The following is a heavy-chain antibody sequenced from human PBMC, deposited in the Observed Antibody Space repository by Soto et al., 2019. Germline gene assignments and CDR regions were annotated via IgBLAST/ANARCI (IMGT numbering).Heavy chain of an antibody. CDR1: GGSLNNYY. Sequence: SETLSLTCAVSGGSLNNYYWSWIRQPPGKGLEWIGEIYHSGSTNYNPSLKSRVTISVDTSKNQFYLKLSSVTAADTAVYYCANSKIYFLQSGASHHVPLGFWRQASLLTVSS. D-gene: IGHD2-15*01. CDR3: ANSKIYFLQSGASHHVPLGF. CDR2: IYHSGST. J-gene: IGHJ4*02. V-gene: IGHV4-34*01.